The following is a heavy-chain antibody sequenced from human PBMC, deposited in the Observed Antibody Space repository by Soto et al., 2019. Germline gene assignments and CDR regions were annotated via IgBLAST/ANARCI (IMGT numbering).Heavy chain of an antibody. CDR1: GFSFSSYA. J-gene: IGHJ5*02. V-gene: IGHV3-23*01. D-gene: IGHD4-17*01. Sequence: GGSLRLSCAASGFSFSSYAMSWVRQAPGKGLEWVSTISGSGDSTYYADSVKGRFTISRDNSKNTVYLQMDSPRVEDTALYYCAKDPSGRTTVTTPWFDPWGQGTLVTVSS. CDR3: AKDPSGRTTVTTPWFDP. CDR2: ISGSGDST.